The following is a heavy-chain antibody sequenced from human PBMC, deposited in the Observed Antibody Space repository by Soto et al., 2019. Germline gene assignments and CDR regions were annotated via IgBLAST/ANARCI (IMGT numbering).Heavy chain of an antibody. CDR2: ISYDGSNK. CDR1: GFTFSSYA. V-gene: IGHV3-30-3*01. Sequence: QVQLVESGGGVVQPGRSLRLSCAASGFTFSSYAMHWVRQAPGKGLEWVAVISYDGSNKYYADSVKGRFTISRDNSKNTLYLQRTGLRAEDTAVYYCARNPDQSPPWGQGTLVTASS. CDR3: ARNPDQSPP. J-gene: IGHJ5*02.